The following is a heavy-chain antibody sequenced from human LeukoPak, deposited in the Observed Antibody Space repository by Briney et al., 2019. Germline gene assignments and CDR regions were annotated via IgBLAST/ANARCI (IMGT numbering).Heavy chain of an antibody. CDR3: ALGYSYGTFDY. CDR1: GGSFSGYY. CDR2: INHSGST. Sequence: SETLSLTCAVYGGSFSGYYWSWIRQPPGKGLEWMGEINHSGSTNYNPSLKSRVTISVDTSKNQFSLQLSSVTAADTAVYYCALGYSYGTFDYWGQGTLVTVSS. V-gene: IGHV4-34*01. J-gene: IGHJ4*02. D-gene: IGHD5-18*01.